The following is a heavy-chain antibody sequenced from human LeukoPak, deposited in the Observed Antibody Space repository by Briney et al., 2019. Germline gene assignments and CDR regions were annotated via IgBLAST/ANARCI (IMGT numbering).Heavy chain of an antibody. CDR1: GSSINDYY. Sequence: SETLSLTCAVSGSSINDYYWSWIRQPPGKGLEWIGYLYYGGSTDYNPSLKSRVTLSVDTSKNQFYLKLTSVTAADTAVYYCARGSVTPDAGYWGQGTLVTVSS. CDR2: LYYGGST. V-gene: IGHV4-59*01. CDR3: ARGSVTPDAGY. J-gene: IGHJ4*02. D-gene: IGHD4-17*01.